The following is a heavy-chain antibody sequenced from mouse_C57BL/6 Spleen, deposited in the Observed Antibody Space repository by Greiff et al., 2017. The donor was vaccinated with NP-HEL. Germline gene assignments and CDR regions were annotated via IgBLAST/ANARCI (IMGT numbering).Heavy chain of an antibody. D-gene: IGHD2-4*01. J-gene: IGHJ4*01. V-gene: IGHV1-78*01. Sequence: VQLQQSDAELVKPGASVKISCKVSGYTFTDHTIHWMKQRPEQGLEWIGYIYPRDGSTKYNEKFKGKATLTADKSSSTAYMQLNSLTSEDSAVYFCARGNLGLRRGYAMDYWGQGTSVTVPS. CDR2: IYPRDGST. CDR1: GYTFTDHT. CDR3: ARGNLGLRRGYAMDY.